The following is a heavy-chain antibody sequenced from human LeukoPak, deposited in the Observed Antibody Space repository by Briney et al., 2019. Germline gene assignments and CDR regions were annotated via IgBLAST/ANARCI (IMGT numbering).Heavy chain of an antibody. CDR3: SKRHGVRGVYYFDC. CDR2: IKQDGSEK. D-gene: IGHD3-10*01. CDR1: GFTFDDYA. V-gene: IGHV3-7*03. Sequence: PGRSLRLSCAASGFTFDDYAMHWVRQAPGKGLEWVANIKQDGSEKHYVDSVKGRFTISRDNSKNTLYLQMNSLRAEDTAVYYCSKRHGVRGVYYFDCWGQGTLVTVSS. J-gene: IGHJ4*02.